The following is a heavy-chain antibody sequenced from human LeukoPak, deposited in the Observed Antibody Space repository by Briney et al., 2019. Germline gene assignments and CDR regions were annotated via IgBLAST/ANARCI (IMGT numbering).Heavy chain of an antibody. V-gene: IGHV3-30*02. CDR1: GFTFSSYG. J-gene: IGHJ4*02. Sequence: GGSLRLSCAASGFTFSSYGMHWVRQAPGKGLEWVAFIRYDGSNKYYADSVKGRFTISRDNSKNTLYLQMNSLRAEDTAVYYCAKEATGSYYNLFDYWGQGTLVTVSS. CDR2: IRYDGSNK. CDR3: AKEATGSYYNLFDY. D-gene: IGHD3-10*01.